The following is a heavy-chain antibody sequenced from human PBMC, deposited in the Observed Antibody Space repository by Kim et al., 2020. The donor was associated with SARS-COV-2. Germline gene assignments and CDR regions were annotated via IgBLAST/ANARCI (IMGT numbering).Heavy chain of an antibody. CDR1: GGSISSSY. V-gene: IGHV4-59*01. Sequence: SETLSLTCTVSGGSISSSYCCWIRQPPAKGLEWVWYIYYSGSTNYNPSLKRQGTISVATSKNQFPLKLISVSAADTAVYYCARFQHDFWRGFYTFDYYYGMDVWGQGTTVTVSS. CDR3: ARFQHDFWRGFYTFDYYYGMDV. J-gene: IGHJ6*02. D-gene: IGHD3-3*01. CDR2: IYYSGST.